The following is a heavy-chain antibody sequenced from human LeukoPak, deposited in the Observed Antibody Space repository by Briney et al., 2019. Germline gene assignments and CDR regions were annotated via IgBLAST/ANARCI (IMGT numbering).Heavy chain of an antibody. V-gene: IGHV3-30*04. J-gene: IGHJ5*02. CDR3: AREGGSSSFGWFDP. Sequence: GRSLRLSCAASGFTFSSYAMHWVRQAPGKGLEWVAVISYDGSNKYYADSVKGRFTISRDNAKNSLYLQMNSLRAEDTAVYYCAREGGSSSFGWFDPWGQGTLVTVSS. D-gene: IGHD6-13*01. CDR2: ISYDGSNK. CDR1: GFTFSSYA.